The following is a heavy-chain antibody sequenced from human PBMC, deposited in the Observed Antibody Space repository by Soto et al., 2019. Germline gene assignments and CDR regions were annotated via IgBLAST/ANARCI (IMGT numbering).Heavy chain of an antibody. Sequence: GGSLRLSCAASGFTFSSYGMHWVRQAPGKGLEWVAVIWYDGSNKYYADSVKGRFTISRDNSKNTLYLQMNSLRAEDTAVYYCARSGYSSGLHAFDIWGQDGMLDIWGQGTMVTVSS. CDR2: IWYDGSNK. CDR3: ARSGYSSGLHAFDIWGQDGMLDI. J-gene: IGHJ3*02. CDR1: GFTFSSYG. D-gene: IGHD6-19*01. V-gene: IGHV3-33*01.